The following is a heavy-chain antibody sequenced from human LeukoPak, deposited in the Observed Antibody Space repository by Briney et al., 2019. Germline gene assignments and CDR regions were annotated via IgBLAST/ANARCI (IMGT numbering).Heavy chain of an antibody. CDR3: ARSFSSWPSFAFDY. J-gene: IGHJ4*02. CDR1: GGTFSSYA. D-gene: IGHD6-13*01. CDR2: IIPIFGTA. V-gene: IGHV1-69*13. Sequence: SVKVSCKASGGTFSSYAISWVGQAPGQGLEWMGGIIPIFGTANYAQKFQGRVTITADESTSTAYMELSSLRSEDTAVYYCARSFSSWPSFAFDYWGQGTLVTVSS.